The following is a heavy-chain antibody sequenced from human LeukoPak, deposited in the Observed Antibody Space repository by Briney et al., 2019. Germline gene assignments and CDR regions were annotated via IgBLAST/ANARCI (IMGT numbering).Heavy chain of an antibody. CDR2: IKQDGSEK. V-gene: IGHV3-7*04. CDR1: GFTFSSYW. J-gene: IGHJ4*02. CDR3: ARGRTWIQLTSIQG. D-gene: IGHD5-18*01. Sequence: GGSLRLSCAASGFTFSSYWMTWVRHAPGKGLEWVANIKQDGSEKYYVDSVKGRFTISRDNAKNSLYLQMNSLRAEDTAVYYCARGRTWIQLTSIQGGGQGTLVTVSS.